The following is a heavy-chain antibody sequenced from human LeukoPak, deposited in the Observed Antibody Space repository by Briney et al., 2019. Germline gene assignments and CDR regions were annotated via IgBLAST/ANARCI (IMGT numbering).Heavy chain of an antibody. J-gene: IGHJ4*02. V-gene: IGHV1-69*06. CDR1: GGTFSSYA. D-gene: IGHD3-22*01. Sequence: ASVKVSCKASGGTFSSYAISWVRQAPGQGLEWMGGIIPIFGTANYAQKFQGRVTITADKSTSTAYMELSSLRSEDTAVYYCARGLDYYDSSGGDYWGQGTLSPSPQ. CDR3: ARGLDYYDSSGGDY. CDR2: IIPIFGTA.